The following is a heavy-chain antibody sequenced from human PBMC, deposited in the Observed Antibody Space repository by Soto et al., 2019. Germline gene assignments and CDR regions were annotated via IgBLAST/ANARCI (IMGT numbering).Heavy chain of an antibody. CDR1: GYTFTSYD. Sequence: ASVKVSCKASGYTFTSYDINWVRQATGQGLDRMGWMNPNSGNTGYAQKFQGRVTMTRNTSISTAYMELSSLRSEDTAVYYCARWPDGYYYYGMDVWGQGTTVTVSS. CDR3: ARWPDGYYYYGMDV. V-gene: IGHV1-8*01. CDR2: MNPNSGNT. J-gene: IGHJ6*02.